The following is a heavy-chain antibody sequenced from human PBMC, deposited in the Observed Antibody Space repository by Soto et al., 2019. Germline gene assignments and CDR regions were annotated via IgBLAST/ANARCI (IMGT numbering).Heavy chain of an antibody. CDR2: ISAYNGDT. CDR1: GYSFTNYG. CDR3: AGERAVAPPVAGSTHYYYYMDV. V-gene: IGHV1-18*01. Sequence: QDQLVQSGGEVKKPGASVKVSCKASGYSFTNYGITWVRQAPGQGFEWMGWISAYNGDTNYAQKLKGRVTMTTDASTITAYLEWRSLRSDDTAVYYCAGERAVAPPVAGSTHYYYYMDVWGKGTTVTVSS. J-gene: IGHJ6*03. D-gene: IGHD6-19*01.